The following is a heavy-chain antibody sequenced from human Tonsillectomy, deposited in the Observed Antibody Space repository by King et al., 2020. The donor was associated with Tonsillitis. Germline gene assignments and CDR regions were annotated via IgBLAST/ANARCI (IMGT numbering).Heavy chain of an antibody. Sequence: VQLVESGGGLVQPGGSLRLSCAASGFTFSNYDMNWVRQAPGKGLEWVSYISSSSGAIYYADSVKGRLTISRDNAKSSLFLQLNSLRDEDTAVYYCVRDRSQGTALLSPRYWGQGTLVTVSS. CDR1: GFTFSNYD. V-gene: IGHV3-48*02. CDR3: VRDRSQGTALLSPRY. D-gene: IGHD2-21*01. J-gene: IGHJ4*02. CDR2: ISSSSGAI.